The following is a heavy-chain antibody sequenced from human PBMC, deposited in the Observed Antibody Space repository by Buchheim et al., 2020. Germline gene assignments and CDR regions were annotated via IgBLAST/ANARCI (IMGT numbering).Heavy chain of an antibody. CDR1: GFSLSTRGMC. J-gene: IGHJ4*02. D-gene: IGHD6-13*01. V-gene: IGHV2-70*15. CDR2: VDWDDYK. Sequence: QVTLRESGPALVKPTQTLTLTCTVSGFSLSTRGMCVTWIRQPPGKALEWLARVDWDDYKSYSTSLKTRLTISKDTSKNQVVLTVTKVDPEDTATYYCARSTSLAAAGSFDYWGQGTL. CDR3: ARSTSLAAAGSFDY.